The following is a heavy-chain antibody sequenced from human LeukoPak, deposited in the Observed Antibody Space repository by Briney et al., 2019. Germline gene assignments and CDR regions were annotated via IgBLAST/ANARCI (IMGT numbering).Heavy chain of an antibody. J-gene: IGHJ4*02. Sequence: SETLSLTCAVSGASITSNWWSWVRQSPGKGLEWIGEIHHSASPNYNTSLKSRVTLSLDKSQNQFSLKVTSVTAADTAVYYCARGRNCGGDCYYFAYWGQGTLVTVSS. CDR3: ARGRNCGGDCYYFAY. CDR1: GASITSNW. V-gene: IGHV4-4*02. CDR2: IHHSASP. D-gene: IGHD2-21*02.